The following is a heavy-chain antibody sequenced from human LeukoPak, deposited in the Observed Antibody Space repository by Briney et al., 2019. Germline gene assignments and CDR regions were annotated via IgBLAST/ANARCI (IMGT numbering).Heavy chain of an antibody. CDR2: ILGSGRSA. CDR3: SKWGDYDVLTGYYDSDF. CDR1: GLTFNNYA. Sequence: GAPLRLSCAASGLTFNNYAMSWVRQAPGKRLEWVSAILGSGRSAYYADSVKGRFTISRDNSKNSLFLQMNSLRVEDTALYYCSKWGDYDVLTGYYDSDFWGQGTLVTVSA. D-gene: IGHD3-9*01. J-gene: IGHJ4*02. V-gene: IGHV3-23*01.